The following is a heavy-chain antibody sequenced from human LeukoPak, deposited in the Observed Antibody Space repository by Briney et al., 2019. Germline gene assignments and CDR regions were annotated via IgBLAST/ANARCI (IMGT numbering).Heavy chain of an antibody. CDR1: GFTFSSYV. D-gene: IGHD1-14*01. CDR3: AGNKD. Sequence: GGSLRLSCAASGFTFSSYVMTWVRQPPGKGLECVSTVSGSGGSTYYADSAKGRFTTSRDNSKNTVYLQMNSLRAEDSAVYYCAGNKDWGQGTLVTVSS. J-gene: IGHJ4*02. CDR2: VSGSGGST. V-gene: IGHV3-23*01.